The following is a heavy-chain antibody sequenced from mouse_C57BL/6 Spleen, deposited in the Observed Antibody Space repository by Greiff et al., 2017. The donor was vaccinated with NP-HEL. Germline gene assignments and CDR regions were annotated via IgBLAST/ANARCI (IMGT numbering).Heavy chain of an antibody. J-gene: IGHJ1*03. V-gene: IGHV1-55*01. CDR1: GYTFTSYW. CDR2: IYPGSGST. CDR3: ARSYYSNWYWYFDV. D-gene: IGHD2-5*01. Sequence: QVQLQQPGAELVKPGASVKMSCKASGYTFTSYWITWVKQRPGQGLEWIGDIYPGSGSTNYNEKFKSKATLTVDTSSSTAYMQLSSLTSEDSAVYDSARSYYSNWYWYFDVWGTGTTVTVSS.